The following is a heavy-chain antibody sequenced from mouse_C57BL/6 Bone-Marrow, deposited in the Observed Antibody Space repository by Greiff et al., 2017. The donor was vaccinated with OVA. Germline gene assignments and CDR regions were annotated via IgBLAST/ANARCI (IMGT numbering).Heavy chain of an antibody. V-gene: IGHV5-15*04. CDR1: GFTFSDYG. CDR2: ISNLAYSI. CDR3: ARYYDYDGYAMDY. Sequence: EVMLVESGGGLVQPGGPLKLSCAASGFTFSDYGMAWVRQAPRKGPEWVAFISNLAYSIYYADTVTGRFTISRENAKNTLYLEMSSLRSEDTAMYYCARYYDYDGYAMDYWGQGTSVTVSS. D-gene: IGHD2-4*01. J-gene: IGHJ4*01.